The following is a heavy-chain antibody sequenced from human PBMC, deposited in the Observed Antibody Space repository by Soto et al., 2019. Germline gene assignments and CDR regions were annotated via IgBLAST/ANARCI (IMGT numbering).Heavy chain of an antibody. CDR2: ISYDGSNK. V-gene: IGHV3-30*18. Sequence: LRLSCAASGFTFSSYGMHWVRQAPGKGLEWVAVISYDGSNKYYADSVKGRFTISRDNSKNTLYLQMNSLRAEDTAVYYCAKARRDGYNLIYWGQGTLVTVSS. CDR3: AKARRDGYNLIY. D-gene: IGHD5-12*01. J-gene: IGHJ4*02. CDR1: GFTFSSYG.